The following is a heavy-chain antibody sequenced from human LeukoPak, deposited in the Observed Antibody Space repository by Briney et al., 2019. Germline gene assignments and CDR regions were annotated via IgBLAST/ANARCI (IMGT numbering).Heavy chain of an antibody. CDR2: IRSKANSYAT. V-gene: IGHV3-73*01. J-gene: IGHJ6*02. CDR1: GFTFSGSA. Sequence: GGSLRLSCAASGFTFSGSAMHWVRQASGKGLEWVGRIRSKANSYATAYAASVKGRFTISRDDSKNTAYLQMNSLKTEDTAVYYCTRHLRDYYYDYYGMDVWGQGTTVTVSS. CDR3: TRHLRDYYYDYYGMDV.